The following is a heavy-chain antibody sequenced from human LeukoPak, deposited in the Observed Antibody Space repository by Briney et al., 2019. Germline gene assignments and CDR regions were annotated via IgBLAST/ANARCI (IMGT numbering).Heavy chain of an antibody. V-gene: IGHV4-59*01. Sequence: SSETLSLTRTVSGGSISSYYWSWIRQPPGKGLEWSGYIHYSGSTNYNPSLKSRVTISVDTSKNQFSLKLSSVTAADTAVYYCASHYGDYPPYYYYYYMDVWGKGTTVTVSS. J-gene: IGHJ6*03. CDR1: GGSISSYY. CDR3: ASHYGDYPPYYYYYYMDV. CDR2: IHYSGST. D-gene: IGHD4-17*01.